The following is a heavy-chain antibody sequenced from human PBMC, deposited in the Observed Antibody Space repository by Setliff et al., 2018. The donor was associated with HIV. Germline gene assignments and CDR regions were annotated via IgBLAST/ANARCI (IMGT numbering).Heavy chain of an antibody. CDR1: GGSVTNTKSY. CDR2: ISHSGNT. V-gene: IGHV4-39*01. Sequence: PSETLSLTCTVSGGSVTNTKSYWGWIRQPPGKGLEWIASISHSGNTYYNPSLNSRVTISLDTSKNQFSLKLTSVTATDTAVYYCASRRGIEFYFDIWGQGTPVTVSS. CDR3: ASRRGIEFYFDI. J-gene: IGHJ4*02. D-gene: IGHD3-10*01.